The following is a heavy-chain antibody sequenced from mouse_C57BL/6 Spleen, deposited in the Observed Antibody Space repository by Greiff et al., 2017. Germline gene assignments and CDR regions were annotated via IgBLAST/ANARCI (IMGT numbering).Heavy chain of an antibody. V-gene: IGHV1-26*01. CDR3: ARPWDYAMDY. Sequence: EVQLQQSGPELVKPGASVKISCKASGYTFTDYYMNWVKQSHGKSLEWIGDINPNNGGTSYNQKFKGKATLTVDKSSSTAYMELRSLTSEDSAVYYCARPWDYAMDYWGQGTSVTVSA. CDR1: GYTFTDYY. CDR2: INPNNGGT. D-gene: IGHD4-1*01. J-gene: IGHJ4*01.